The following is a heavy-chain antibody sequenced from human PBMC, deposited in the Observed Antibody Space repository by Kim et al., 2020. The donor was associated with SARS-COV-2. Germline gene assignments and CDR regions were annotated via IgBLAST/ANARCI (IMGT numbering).Heavy chain of an antibody. CDR2: MSKSSYI. V-gene: IGHV3-11*03. CDR3: ARRYSYGFDY. CDR1: GFIFSDYY. D-gene: IGHD5-18*01. Sequence: GGSLRLSCAASGFIFSDYYMSWIRQAPGKVLEWVSYMSKSSYIYYADSVKGRFTISRDNAKNSLDLQMNSLRSEYTAVYYCARRYSYGFDYLGQGTLVT. J-gene: IGHJ4*02.